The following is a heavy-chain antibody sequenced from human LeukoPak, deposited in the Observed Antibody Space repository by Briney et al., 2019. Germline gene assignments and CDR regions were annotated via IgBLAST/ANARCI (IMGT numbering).Heavy chain of an antibody. CDR1: GYTFTGYY. Sequence: GASVKVSCKASGYTFTGYYMHWVRQAPGQGLEWMGWINPNSGGTSYAQKFQGRVTMTRDTSISTAYMELSRLRSDDTAVYYCARGANVIVVAYSVWGQGTLVTVSS. V-gene: IGHV1-2*02. CDR2: INPNSGGT. CDR3: ARGANVIVVAYSV. J-gene: IGHJ4*02. D-gene: IGHD3-22*01.